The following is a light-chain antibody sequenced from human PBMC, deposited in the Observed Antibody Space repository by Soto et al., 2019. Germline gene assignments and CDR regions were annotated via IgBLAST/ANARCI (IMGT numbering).Light chain of an antibody. V-gene: IGKV3-20*01. Sequence: EIVLTQSPGTLSLSPGERATLSCRASQSVRSRYLAWYPQKPGQAPRLLIYGSSSRPPGIPDRVSGSGSGTEFTLTISRLEPEDFAVYYCQQYGTSPQTFGQGTKVEIK. J-gene: IGKJ1*01. CDR1: QSVRSRY. CDR3: QQYGTSPQT. CDR2: GSS.